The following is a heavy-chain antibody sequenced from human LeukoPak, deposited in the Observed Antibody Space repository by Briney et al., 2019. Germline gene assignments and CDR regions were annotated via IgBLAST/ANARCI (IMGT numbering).Heavy chain of an antibody. CDR3: ARGGNYYDSSGYYYFLTAPPYYFDY. V-gene: IGHV1-18*01. CDR1: GYTFTSYG. D-gene: IGHD3-22*01. CDR2: ISAYNGNT. Sequence: ASVKVSCKASGYTFTSYGISWVRQAPGQGLEWMGWISAYNGNTNYAQKLQGRVTMTTDTSTSTAYMELRSLRSDDTAVYYCARGGNYYDSSGYYYFLTAPPYYFDYWGQGTLVTVSS. J-gene: IGHJ4*02.